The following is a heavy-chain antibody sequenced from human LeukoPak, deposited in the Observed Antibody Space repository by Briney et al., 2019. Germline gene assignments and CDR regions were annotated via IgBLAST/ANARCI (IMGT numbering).Heavy chain of an antibody. D-gene: IGHD3-22*01. V-gene: IGHV4-39*01. J-gene: IGHJ4*02. CDR2: IYYSGST. Sequence: SETLSLTCTVSGGSISSSSYYWGWIRQPPGKGLEWIGSIYYSGSTYYNPSLKSRVTISVDTSKNQFSLKLSSVTAADTAVYYCARHSSSGYSYWGQGTLVTVS. CDR3: ARHSSSGYSY. CDR1: GGSISSSSYY.